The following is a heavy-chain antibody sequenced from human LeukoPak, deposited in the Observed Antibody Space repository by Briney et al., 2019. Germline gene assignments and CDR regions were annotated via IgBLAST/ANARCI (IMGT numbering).Heavy chain of an antibody. CDR1: GGSFSGYY. CDR3: ARGAKRRYCSGGSCYGGAFDY. CDR2: INHSGST. J-gene: IGHJ4*02. V-gene: IGHV4-34*01. Sequence: SETLSLTCAVYGGSFSGYYWSWIRQPPGKGLEWIGEINHSGSTNYNPSLKSRVTISVDTSKNQFSLKLSSVTAADTAVYYCARGAKRRYCSGGSCYGGAFDYWGQGTLVTVSS. D-gene: IGHD2-15*01.